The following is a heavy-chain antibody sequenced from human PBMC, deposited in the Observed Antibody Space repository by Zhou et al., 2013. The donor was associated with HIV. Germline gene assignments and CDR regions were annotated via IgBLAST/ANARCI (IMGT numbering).Heavy chain of an antibody. V-gene: IGHV1-69*05. Sequence: QVQLVQSGAEVKKPGSSVKVSCKASGGTFSSYAISWVRQAPGQGLEWMGGIIPIFGTANYAQKFQGRVTITTDESTSTAYMELSSLRSEDTAVYYCARPNPPRVAYCGGDCYSGAFDIWGQGTMVTVSS. CDR1: GGTFSSYA. D-gene: IGHD2-21*01. CDR3: ARPNPPRVAYCGGDCYSGAFDI. CDR2: IIPIFGTA. J-gene: IGHJ3*02.